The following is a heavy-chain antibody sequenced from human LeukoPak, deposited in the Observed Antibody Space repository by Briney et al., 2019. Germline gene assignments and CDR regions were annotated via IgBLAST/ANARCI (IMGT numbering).Heavy chain of an antibody. CDR1: GFTSDDYA. CDR3: AKDSDGFDY. Sequence: GGSLRLSCAASGFTSDDYAMHLVRQAPGKGLEWVSGISWNSGSIGYADSVKGRFTISRDNAKNSLYLQMNSLRAEDTALYYCAKDSDGFDYWGQGTLVTVSS. CDR2: ISWNSGSI. D-gene: IGHD2-21*01. J-gene: IGHJ4*02. V-gene: IGHV3-9*02.